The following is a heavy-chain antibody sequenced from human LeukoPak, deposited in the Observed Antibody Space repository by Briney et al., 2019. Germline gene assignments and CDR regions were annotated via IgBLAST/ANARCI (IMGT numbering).Heavy chain of an antibody. D-gene: IGHD2-2*01. V-gene: IGHV4-34*01. CDR1: GGSFSGYY. Sequence: PSETLSLTCAVYGGSFSGYYWSWIRQPPGKGLEWIGEINHSGSTNYNPSLKSRVTMSVDTSKNQFSLKLSSVTAADTAVYYCARVICSSTSCRIDYWGQGTLVTVSS. CDR2: INHSGST. J-gene: IGHJ4*02. CDR3: ARVICSSTSCRIDY.